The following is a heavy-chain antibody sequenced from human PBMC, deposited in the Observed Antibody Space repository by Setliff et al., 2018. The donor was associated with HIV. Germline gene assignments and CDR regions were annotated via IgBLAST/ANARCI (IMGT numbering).Heavy chain of an antibody. CDR2: IHYSGIT. Sequence: NPSETLSLTCTVSRDSINGHWWSWIRQPPGKGLEWTGSIHYSGITHYNPSLKSRLTMSADTSKNQVSLKLTSVTAADTAVYYCARYKCINFACVGFDIWGQGTVVTVSS. D-gene: IGHD3-9*01. CDR1: RDSINGHW. CDR3: ARYKCINFACVGFDI. V-gene: IGHV4-59*11. J-gene: IGHJ3*02.